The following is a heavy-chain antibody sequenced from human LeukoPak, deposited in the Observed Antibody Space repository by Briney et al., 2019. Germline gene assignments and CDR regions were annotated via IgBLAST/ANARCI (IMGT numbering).Heavy chain of an antibody. CDR2: ISYDGGNK. Sequence: PGGSLRLSCAASGFTFSSYGMHWVRQAPDKGLEWVAVISYDGGNKYYADFVKGRFTISRDNSKNTLYLQMNSLRADDTAVYYCAKDIFIEDIELVPAAMRGNDNWGQGTLGTVSS. CDR1: GFTFSSYG. V-gene: IGHV3-30*18. J-gene: IGHJ4*02. D-gene: IGHD2-2*01. CDR3: AKDIFIEDIELVPAAMRGNDN.